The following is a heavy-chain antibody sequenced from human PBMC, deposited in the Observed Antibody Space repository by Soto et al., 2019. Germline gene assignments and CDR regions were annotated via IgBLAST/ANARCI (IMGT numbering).Heavy chain of an antibody. D-gene: IGHD3-9*01. J-gene: IGHJ4*02. CDR3: ARVTPFYDTLTSSYALHYFDY. CDR2: IYAVANT. V-gene: IGHV3-53*01. CDR1: ALSVTSNY. Sequence: EGSLRRSCAASALSVTSNYMTWVGQAPGKGLECVSVIYAVANTYYPDSVKGRFTISSDNSKNTLFPQMNNLRAEDAAVYYCARVTPFYDTLTSSYALHYFDYWGQGTRVTVSS.